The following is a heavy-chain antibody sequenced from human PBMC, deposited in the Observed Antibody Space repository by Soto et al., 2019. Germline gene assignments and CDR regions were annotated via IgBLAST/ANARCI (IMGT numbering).Heavy chain of an antibody. CDR3: AKDYGYCSGGSCYSSGWFDP. J-gene: IGHJ5*02. CDR1: GFTFSSYG. D-gene: IGHD2-15*01. V-gene: IGHV3-30*18. CDR2: ISYDGSNK. Sequence: PGGSLRLSCEASGFTFSSYGMHWVRQDPGKGLECVAVISYDGSNKYYADSVKGRFTISRDNSKNTLYLQMNSLRAEDTAVYYCAKDYGYCSGGSCYSSGWFDPWGQGTLVTVSS.